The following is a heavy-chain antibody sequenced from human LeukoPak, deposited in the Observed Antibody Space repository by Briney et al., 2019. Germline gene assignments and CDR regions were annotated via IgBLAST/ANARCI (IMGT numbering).Heavy chain of an antibody. CDR2: ISSSSSYI. J-gene: IGHJ4*02. CDR3: ARGLTGTTADY. V-gene: IGHV3-21*01. Sequence: GGSLRLSCAASGFTFSSYSMNWVRQAPGKGLEWVSSISSSSSYIYYADSVKGRFTISRDNAKNSLYLQMYSLRAEDTAVYYCARGLTGTTADYWGQGTLVTVSS. CDR1: GFTFSSYS. D-gene: IGHD1-7*01.